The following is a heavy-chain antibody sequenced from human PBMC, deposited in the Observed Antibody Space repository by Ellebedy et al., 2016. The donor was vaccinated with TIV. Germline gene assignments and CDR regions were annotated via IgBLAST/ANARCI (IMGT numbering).Heavy chain of an antibody. Sequence: GESLKISXAASGFTFSSYWMSWVRQAPGKGLEWVANIKQDGSEKYYVDSVKGRFTISRDNAKNSLYLQMNSLRAEDTAVYYCAREPYMVRDSLSGYYYYYGMDVWGQGTTVTVSS. CDR1: GFTFSSYW. D-gene: IGHD3-10*01. V-gene: IGHV3-7*04. CDR2: IKQDGSEK. CDR3: AREPYMVRDSLSGYYYYYGMDV. J-gene: IGHJ6*02.